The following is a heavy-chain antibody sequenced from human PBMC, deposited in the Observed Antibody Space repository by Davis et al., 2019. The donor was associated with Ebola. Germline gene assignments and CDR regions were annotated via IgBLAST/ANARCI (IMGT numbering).Heavy chain of an antibody. Sequence: ASVKVSCKASGYTFTNYGITWVRQAPGQGLEWMGWINPHNGNTNYAQNVQGRVIMTSDTATTTAYMELSSLRSEDTAVYYCARDLGMVATKGDYWGQGTLVTVSS. D-gene: IGHD5-12*01. J-gene: IGHJ4*02. V-gene: IGHV1-18*04. CDR2: INPHNGNT. CDR3: ARDLGMVATKGDY. CDR1: GYTFTNYG.